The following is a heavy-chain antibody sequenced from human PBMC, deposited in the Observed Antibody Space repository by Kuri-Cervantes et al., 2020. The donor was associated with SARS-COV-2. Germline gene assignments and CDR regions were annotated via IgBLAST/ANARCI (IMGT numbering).Heavy chain of an antibody. CDR2: MNPNSGNT. CDR1: GYTFTSYD. Sequence: ASVKVSCKASGYTFTSYDINWVRQATGQGLEWMGWMNPNSGNTGYAQKFQGRVTMTRNTSISTAYMELSSLRSEDTAVYYCARVGYSSGWYWHYFDYWGQGTLVTVSS. CDR3: ARVGYSSGWYWHYFDY. D-gene: IGHD6-19*01. J-gene: IGHJ4*02. V-gene: IGHV1-8*01.